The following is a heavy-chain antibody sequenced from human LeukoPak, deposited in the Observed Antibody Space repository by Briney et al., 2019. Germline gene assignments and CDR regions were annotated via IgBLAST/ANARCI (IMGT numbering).Heavy chain of an antibody. V-gene: IGHV3-30*02. CDR1: GFKFSNYG. D-gene: IGHD2-15*01. CDR2: IRFDGGNK. Sequence: GGSLRLSCAASGFKFSNYGVHWVRQPPGKWLEWVAFIRFDGGNKYYADSVKGRFAISRDNSKNTLYLQMNSLRAEDTAVYYCARAQYCSGGSCYYYYGMDVWGQGTTVTVSS. CDR3: ARAQYCSGGSCYYYYGMDV. J-gene: IGHJ6*02.